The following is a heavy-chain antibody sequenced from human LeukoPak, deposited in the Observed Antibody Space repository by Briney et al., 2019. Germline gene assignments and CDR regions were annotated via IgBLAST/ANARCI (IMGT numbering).Heavy chain of an antibody. J-gene: IGHJ5*02. CDR1: GGSISSYY. D-gene: IGHD6-13*01. V-gene: IGHV4-34*01. CDR2: INHSGST. CDR3: ARAGIARPPQENWFDP. Sequence: PSETLSLACTVSGGSISSYYWSWIRQPPGKGLEWIGEINHSGSTNYNPSLKSRVTISVDTSKNQFSLKLSSVTAADTAVYYCARAGIARPPQENWFDPWGQGTLVTVSS.